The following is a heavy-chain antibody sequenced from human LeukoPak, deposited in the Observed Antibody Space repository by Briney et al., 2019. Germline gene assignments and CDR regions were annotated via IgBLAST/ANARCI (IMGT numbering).Heavy chain of an antibody. D-gene: IGHD3-10*02. Sequence: AGGSLRLSCTVSGFTVSSNSMSWVRQAPGKGLEWVSFIFSSTHYSDSVNGRLTISRDNSKNTLYLLMNSLKAEDTAVYYCGRRSCSFARPYDYWGQGTLVTVS. V-gene: IGHV3-53*01. CDR1: GFTVSSNS. CDR2: IFSST. J-gene: IGHJ4*02. CDR3: GRRSCSFARPYDY.